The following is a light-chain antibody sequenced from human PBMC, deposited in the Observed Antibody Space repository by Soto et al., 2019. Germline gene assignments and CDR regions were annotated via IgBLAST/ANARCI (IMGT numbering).Light chain of an antibody. J-gene: IGLJ2*01. CDR1: SSDVGSYNY. CDR2: QVS. V-gene: IGLV2-14*01. Sequence: QSALTQPASVSGSPEQSITISCVGTSSDVGSYNYVSWYQQHTGKAPKLIIYQVSDRPSGVSNRFSGSKSGNTASLTISGLQAEDEAYYYCSAYTCSSTAVVFGGGTKLTVL. CDR3: SAYTCSSTAVV.